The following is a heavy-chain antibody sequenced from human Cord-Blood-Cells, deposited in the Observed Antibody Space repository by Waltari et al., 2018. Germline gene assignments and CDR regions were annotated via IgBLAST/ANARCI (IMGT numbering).Heavy chain of an antibody. CDR2: IIPICGTA. V-gene: IGHV1-69*12. CDR3: ARDGDSGSYYRGDYYGMDV. D-gene: IGHD1-26*01. Sequence: QVPLVQSGAEVKKPGSSVKVSCKASGGTFSSYDISGVRQAPGHGIEWMGGIIPICGTANYAQKFQGRVTITADESTSTAYMELSSLRSEDTAVYYCARDGDSGSYYRGDYYGMDVWGQGTTVTVSS. CDR1: GGTFSSYD. J-gene: IGHJ6*02.